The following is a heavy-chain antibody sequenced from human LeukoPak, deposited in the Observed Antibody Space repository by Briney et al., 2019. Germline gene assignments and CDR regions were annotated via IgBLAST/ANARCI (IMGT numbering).Heavy chain of an antibody. J-gene: IGHJ4*02. V-gene: IGHV3-21*01. CDR2: ISSSSSYI. CDR1: GFTFSSYS. CDR3: AREFECSSTSCYTPDPDY. Sequence: PGGSLRLSCAASGFTFSSYSMNWVRQAPGKGLEWVSSISSSSSYIYYADSVKGRFTISRDNAKNSLYLQMNSLRAEDTAVYYCAREFECSSTSCYTPDPDYWGQGTLVTVSS. D-gene: IGHD2-2*02.